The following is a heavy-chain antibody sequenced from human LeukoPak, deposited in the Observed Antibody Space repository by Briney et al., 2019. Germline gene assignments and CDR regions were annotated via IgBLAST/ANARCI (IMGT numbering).Heavy chain of an antibody. J-gene: IGHJ3*01. CDR2: INPSGGST. V-gene: IGHV1-46*01. CDR1: GYTFIRDY. Sequence: AASVKVSCKASGYTFIRDYMYWVRQAPGQGLEGMGIINPSGGSTSYAQKFQGRPTMTRETSTSTVYMELSSLRSEDTAVYYCAKDPRLCGGDCFTTIDFWGQGTMVTVST. CDR3: AKDPRLCGGDCFTTIDF. D-gene: IGHD2-21*02.